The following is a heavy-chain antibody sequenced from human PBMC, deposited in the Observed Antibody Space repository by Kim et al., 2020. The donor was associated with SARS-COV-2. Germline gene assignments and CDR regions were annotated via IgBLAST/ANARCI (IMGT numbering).Heavy chain of an antibody. J-gene: IGHJ5*02. V-gene: IGHV1-69*13. CDR2: IIPIFGTA. Sequence: SVKVSCKASGGTFSSYAISWVRQAPGQGLEWMGGIIPIFGTANYAQKFQGRVTITADESTSTAYMELSSLRSEDTAVYYCARDGSYGYFRWFDPWGQGTLVTVSS. CDR1: GGTFSSYA. D-gene: IGHD5-18*01. CDR3: ARDGSYGYFRWFDP.